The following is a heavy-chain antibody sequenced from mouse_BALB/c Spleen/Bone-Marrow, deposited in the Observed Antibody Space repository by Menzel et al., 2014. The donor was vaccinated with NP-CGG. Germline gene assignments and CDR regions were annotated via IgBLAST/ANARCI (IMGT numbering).Heavy chain of an antibody. CDR2: ISSGGGST. D-gene: IGHD2-14*01. CDR3: AREVLQDYFDY. CDR1: GFAFSSYD. V-gene: IGHV5-12-1*01. J-gene: IGHJ2*01. Sequence: DVMLVESGGGLVKPGGSLKLSCAASGFAFSSYDMSWVRQTPEKRLEWVAYISSGGGSTYYPDTVKGRFTISRDNAKNTLYLQMSSLKSGDTAMYYCAREVLQDYFDYWGQGTTLTVSS.